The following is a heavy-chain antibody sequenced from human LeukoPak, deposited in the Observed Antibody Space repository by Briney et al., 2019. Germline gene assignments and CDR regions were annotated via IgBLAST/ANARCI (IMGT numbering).Heavy chain of an antibody. V-gene: IGHV4-39*01. CDR1: GGSISSSTYY. CDR2: MYYSGST. J-gene: IGHJ4*02. Sequence: SETLSLTCTVSGGSISSSTYYWSWIRQPPGKGLEWIGSMYYSGSTYDNPSLKSRVTISVDTSKNQFSLKLSSVTAADTAVYYCARQRDTYYDFSYFDYWGQGTLVTVSS. CDR3: ARQRDTYYDFSYFDY. D-gene: IGHD3-3*01.